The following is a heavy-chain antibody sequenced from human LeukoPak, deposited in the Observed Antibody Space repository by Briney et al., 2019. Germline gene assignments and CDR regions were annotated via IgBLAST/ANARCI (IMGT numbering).Heavy chain of an antibody. V-gene: IGHV4-59*01. CDR2: IYYSGST. J-gene: IGHJ4*02. CDR1: GGSISSYY. Sequence: SETLSLTCTVSGGSISSYYWSWIRQPPGKGLEWFGYIYYSGSTNYNPSLKSRVTISVDTSKNQFSLKLSSVTAADTTVYYCARDRDGYNLFDYWGQGTLVTVSS. D-gene: IGHD5-24*01. CDR3: ARDRDGYNLFDY.